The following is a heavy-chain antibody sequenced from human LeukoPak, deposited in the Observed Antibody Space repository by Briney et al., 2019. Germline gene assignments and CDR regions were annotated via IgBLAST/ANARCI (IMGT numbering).Heavy chain of an antibody. CDR3: ARELPPEYSSSWYSNWFDP. CDR2: INTNTGNP. CDR1: GYTFTSYA. J-gene: IGHJ5*02. V-gene: IGHV7-4-1*02. Sequence: GASVKVSCKASGYTFTSYAMNWVRQAPGQGLEWMGWINTNTGNPTYAQGFTGRFVFSLDTSVSTAYLQISSLKAEDTAVYYCARELPPEYSSSWYSNWFDPWGQGTLVTVSS. D-gene: IGHD6-13*01.